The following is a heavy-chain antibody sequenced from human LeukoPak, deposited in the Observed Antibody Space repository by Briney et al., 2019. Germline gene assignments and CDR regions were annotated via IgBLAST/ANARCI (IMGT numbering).Heavy chain of an antibody. CDR1: GFTFSSYA. V-gene: IGHV3-23*01. Sequence: PGGSLRLSCAASGFTFSSYAMSWVRQAPGKGLEWVSAISGSGGSTYYADSVKGRFTISRDNSKNTLYLQMNSLRAEDTAVYYCANHPDSSWDGASDIWGQGTMVTVSS. CDR3: ANHPDSSWDGASDI. J-gene: IGHJ3*02. CDR2: ISGSGGST. D-gene: IGHD6-13*01.